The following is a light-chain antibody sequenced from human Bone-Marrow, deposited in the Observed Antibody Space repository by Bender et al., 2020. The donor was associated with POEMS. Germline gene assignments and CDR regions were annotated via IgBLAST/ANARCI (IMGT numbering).Light chain of an antibody. J-gene: IGLJ3*02. Sequence: QSALTQPRSVSGSPGQSVTISCTGTSSDVGGHNSVSWYQQHPDKAPKLIIYDVSDRPSGVSIRFSGSKSGNTASLTISGLQAEDEADFYCCSYADNSVWVFGGGTKLTVL. CDR1: SSDVGGHNS. V-gene: IGLV2-11*01. CDR2: DVS. CDR3: CSYADNSVWV.